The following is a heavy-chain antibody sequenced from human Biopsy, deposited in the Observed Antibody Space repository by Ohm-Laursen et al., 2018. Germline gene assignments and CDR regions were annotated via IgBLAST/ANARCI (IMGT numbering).Heavy chain of an antibody. D-gene: IGHD3-10*01. J-gene: IGHJ4*02. V-gene: IGHV3-7*01. Sequence: SLRLSCAASGFTFSNYWMSWVRQAPGKGLEWVANIKQDVSERFYVDSVKGRFTISRDNAKSSLYLQMNSLRDEDTALYYCARRGWGSGSSPFDYWGQGTLVTVSS. CDR2: IKQDVSER. CDR1: GFTFSNYW. CDR3: ARRGWGSGSSPFDY.